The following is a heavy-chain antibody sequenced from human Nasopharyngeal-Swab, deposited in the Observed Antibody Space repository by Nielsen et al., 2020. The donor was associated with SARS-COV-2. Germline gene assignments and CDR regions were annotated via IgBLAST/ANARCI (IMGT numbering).Heavy chain of an antibody. J-gene: IGHJ4*02. CDR1: GFSLSTSAVG. Sequence: SGPPLVNPTQTLSLTCAFSGFSLSTSAVGVGWIRQPPGKALEWLAVISWNDDKRYRPSLKSRYFITKDTSKNQVVLTMTNMDPVDTATYYCVHTGGRSAMGYFDYWGQGTLVTVSS. CDR3: VHTGGRSAMGYFDY. V-gene: IGHV2-5*01. CDR2: ISWNDDK. D-gene: IGHD5-18*01.